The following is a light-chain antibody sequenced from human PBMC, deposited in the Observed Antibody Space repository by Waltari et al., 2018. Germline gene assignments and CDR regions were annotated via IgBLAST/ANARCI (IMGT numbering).Light chain of an antibody. J-gene: IGKJ1*01. Sequence: DIQMTQSPSTLSASVGDRVTITCRASQSISTLLSWYQQKPGKVTTLLIYNASKLESGVPSRFSGSGSGTEFTLTISSLQPDDFAGYHCLQYDSDARTFGQGTKVEIK. CDR2: NAS. CDR1: QSISTL. CDR3: LQYDSDART. V-gene: IGKV1-5*03.